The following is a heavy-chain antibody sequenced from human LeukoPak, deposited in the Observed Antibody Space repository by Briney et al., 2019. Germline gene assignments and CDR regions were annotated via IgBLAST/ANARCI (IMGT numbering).Heavy chain of an antibody. CDR2: IYYSGST. CDR1: GGSISIGDYY. CDR3: ARGPPTPYCSSTSCYSDY. J-gene: IGHJ4*02. Sequence: PSETLSLTCTVSGGSISIGDYYWSWIRQPPGKGVEWIGYIYYSGSTYYKPSLKSRVVISIDRSKNQFSLNLSSVTAADTAVYYCARGPPTPYCSSTSCYSDYWGQGTLVTVSS. V-gene: IGHV4-30-4*01. D-gene: IGHD2-2*02.